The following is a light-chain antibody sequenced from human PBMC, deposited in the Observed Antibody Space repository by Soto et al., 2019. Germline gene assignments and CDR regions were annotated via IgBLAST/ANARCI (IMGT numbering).Light chain of an antibody. CDR2: EVS. CDR3: SSYAGSNNLL. Sequence: QSALTQPPSASGSPGQSVTISCTGTSSDVGGYNYVSWYQHHPGKAPKLMIYEVSKRPSGVPDRFSGSKSGNTASLTVSGLQAEDEADYYCSSYAGSNNLLFGGGNKVTVL. CDR1: SSDVGGYNY. J-gene: IGLJ3*02. V-gene: IGLV2-8*01.